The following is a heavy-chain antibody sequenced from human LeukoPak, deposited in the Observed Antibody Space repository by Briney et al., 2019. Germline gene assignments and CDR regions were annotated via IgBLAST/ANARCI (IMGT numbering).Heavy chain of an antibody. CDR3: ARDHCSSSSCYTYYGMEL. CDR2: INQDRSEK. V-gene: IGHV3-7*01. D-gene: IGHD2-2*02. J-gene: IGHJ6*02. CDR1: GFSFGSYW. Sequence: PGGSLRLSCAASGFSFGSYWMNWVRQVPGKGLEWVANINQDRSEKSYVDSVKGRFTISRDNAKNSLYLQMNSLRAEDTAVYYCARDHCSSSSCYTYYGMELWGQGTTVTVSS.